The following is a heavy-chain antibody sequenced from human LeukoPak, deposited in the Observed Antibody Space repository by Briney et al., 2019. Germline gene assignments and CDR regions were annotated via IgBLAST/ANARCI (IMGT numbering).Heavy chain of an antibody. CDR3: ARDESSYYYDSSGYYRLFDY. CDR1: GYTFTSYA. Sequence: ASVKVSCEASGYTFTSYAMNWVRQAPGQGLEWMGWINTNTGNPTYAQGFTGRFVFSLDTSVSTAYLQISSLKAEDTAVYYCARDESSYYYDSSGYYRLFDYWGQGTLVTVSS. CDR2: INTNTGNP. J-gene: IGHJ4*02. V-gene: IGHV7-4-1*02. D-gene: IGHD3-22*01.